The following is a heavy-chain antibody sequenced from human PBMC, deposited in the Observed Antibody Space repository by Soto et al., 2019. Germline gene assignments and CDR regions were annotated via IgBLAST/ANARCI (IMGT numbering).Heavy chain of an antibody. CDR3: AKLRGYSGYTLPDY. Sequence: GGSLRLSCAASGFTFSSYAMSWVRQAPGKGLEWVSAISGSGGSTYYADSVKGRFTISRDNSKNTLYLQMNSLRAEDTAVYYCAKLRGYSGYTLPDYWGQGTLVTVS. CDR1: GFTFSSYA. D-gene: IGHD5-12*01. CDR2: ISGSGGST. V-gene: IGHV3-23*01. J-gene: IGHJ4*02.